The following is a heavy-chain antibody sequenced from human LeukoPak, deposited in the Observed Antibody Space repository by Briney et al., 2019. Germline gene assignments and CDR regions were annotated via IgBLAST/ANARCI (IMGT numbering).Heavy chain of an antibody. J-gene: IGHJ5*02. CDR2: IYPGDSDT. V-gene: IGHV5-51*01. CDR1: GYSFTSYW. CDR3: ARGNHYHDSSGYSFDP. Sequence: PGESLKISCKGSGYSFTSYWIGWVRQMPGKGLEWMGIIYPGDSDTRYSPSFQGQVTISADKSISTAYLQWSSLKASDTAMYYCARGNHYHDSSGYSFDPWGQGTLVTVSS. D-gene: IGHD3-22*01.